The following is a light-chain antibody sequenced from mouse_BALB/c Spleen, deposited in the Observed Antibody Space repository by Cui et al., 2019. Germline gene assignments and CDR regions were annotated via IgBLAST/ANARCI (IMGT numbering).Light chain of an antibody. J-gene: IGKJ1*01. CDR1: QNINVW. Sequence: DIQMNQSPSSLSASLGDTITITCHASQNINVWLSWYQQKPGNIPKLLIYKASNLHTGVPSRFSGSGSGTGFTLNISSLQPEDIATYYCQQGQSYPWTFGGGTKLEIK. CDR3: QQGQSYPWT. CDR2: KAS. V-gene: IGKV10-94*01.